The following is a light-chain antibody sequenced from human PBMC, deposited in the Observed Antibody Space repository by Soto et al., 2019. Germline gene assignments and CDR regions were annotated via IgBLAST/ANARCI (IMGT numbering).Light chain of an antibody. V-gene: IGLV1-44*01. Sequence: QSVLTQPPSASGTPGQRVTISCSGSASNIGSAPVNWYQQVPGAAPKLLIYNNDQRPSGVPDRFSASKSGASASLVISGLHSADEADYYCSAWDDSLFGVVFGGGTKLTVL. CDR2: NND. CDR1: ASNIGSAP. CDR3: SAWDDSLFGVV. J-gene: IGLJ2*01.